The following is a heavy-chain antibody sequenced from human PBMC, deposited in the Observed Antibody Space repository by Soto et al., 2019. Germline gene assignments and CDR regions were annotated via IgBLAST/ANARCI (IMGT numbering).Heavy chain of an antibody. CDR2: ILYSGST. D-gene: IGHD6-19*01. CDR1: GGSITRNNHY. J-gene: IGHJ4*02. V-gene: IGHV4-39*02. Sequence: QLQLQESGPGLVKPSETLSLTCIVSGGSITRNNHYWGWIRQSPGKGLEWIGSILYSGSTNYTPSIKTRVTSSVETSKTHFSLQMSSVTSADTALYYCARLGSSGWYQGSDFDYWGQGTLVTVSS. CDR3: ARLGSSGWYQGSDFDY.